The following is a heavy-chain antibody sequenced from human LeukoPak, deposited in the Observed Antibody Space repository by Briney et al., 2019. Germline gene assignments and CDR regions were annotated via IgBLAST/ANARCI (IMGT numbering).Heavy chain of an antibody. CDR1: GFTFSSYW. CDR3: ARDFPPRYYDFWSGYYSQGFDY. V-gene: IGHV3-74*01. J-gene: IGHJ4*02. D-gene: IGHD3-3*01. Sequence: GGSLRLSCAASGFTFSSYWMNWVRQAPGKGLGWVSRINSDGSSTNYADSVKGRFTISRDNAKNTLYLQMNSLRAEDTAVYYCARDFPPRYYDFWSGYYSQGFDYWGQGTLVTVSS. CDR2: INSDGSST.